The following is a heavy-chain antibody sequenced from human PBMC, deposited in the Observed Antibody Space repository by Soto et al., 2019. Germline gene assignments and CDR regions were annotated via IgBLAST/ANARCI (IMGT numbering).Heavy chain of an antibody. CDR1: GFTFSSYA. D-gene: IGHD2-8*01. J-gene: IGHJ4*02. CDR3: AKERDNGADRYYFDD. Sequence: EVQLLESGGILVHPGGSLRLSCAASGFTFSSYAMTWVRQAPGKGLEWVSAMSGSGDSTYYADSVKGRFSISRDQSKNTLYLQMHSLRVEDTAVYFCAKERDNGADRYYFDDWGQGTLVTVSS. CDR2: MSGSGDST. V-gene: IGHV3-23*01.